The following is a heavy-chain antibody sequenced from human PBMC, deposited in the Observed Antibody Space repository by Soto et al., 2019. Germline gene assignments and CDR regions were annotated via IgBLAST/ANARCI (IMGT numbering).Heavy chain of an antibody. CDR3: AREPSTDVFDV. V-gene: IGHV1-69*08. J-gene: IGHJ3*01. CDR1: GGTFSTYT. CDR2: IIPILGMA. D-gene: IGHD1-1*01. Sequence: QVQLVQSGGEVKKPGSSVKVSCKASGGTFSTYTISWVRQAPGQGLEWMGRIIPILGMANYAQKFQGRVTITADESTTTAYMELSSLRSDVTAVYYCAREPSTDVFDVWGQGTMVTVSS.